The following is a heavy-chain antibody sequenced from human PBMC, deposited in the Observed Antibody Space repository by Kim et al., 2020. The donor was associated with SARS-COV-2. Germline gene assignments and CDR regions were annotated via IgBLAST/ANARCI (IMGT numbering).Heavy chain of an antibody. D-gene: IGHD2-8*02. CDR3: AKVGGVLGWDY. Sequence: TYDAASVKGRFTITRDNSKNTLYLQMNSLRAEDTAVYYCAKVGGVLGWDYWGQGTLVTVSS. CDR2: T. V-gene: IGHV3-23*01. J-gene: IGHJ4*02.